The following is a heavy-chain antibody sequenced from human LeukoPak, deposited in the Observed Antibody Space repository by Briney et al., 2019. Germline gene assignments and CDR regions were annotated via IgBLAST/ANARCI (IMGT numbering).Heavy chain of an antibody. CDR1: GFTFSSYE. CDR3: ARRGTLRYEI. V-gene: IGHV3-48*03. Sequence: GGSLRLSCAASGFTFSSYEMNWVRQAPGKGLEWVSYISNGGTTIYYADSVKGRFTISRDNSENSLYLQMNSLRAEDTAIYYCARRGTLRYEIWGQGTMVTVSS. CDR2: ISNGGTTI. D-gene: IGHD3-9*01. J-gene: IGHJ3*02.